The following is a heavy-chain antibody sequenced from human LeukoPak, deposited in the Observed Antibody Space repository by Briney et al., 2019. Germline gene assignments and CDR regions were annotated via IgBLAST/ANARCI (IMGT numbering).Heavy chain of an antibody. D-gene: IGHD3-10*01. CDR1: GFTFSDYY. V-gene: IGHV3-72*01. Sequence: GGSLRLSCAASGFTFSDYYMDWVRQAPGKGLEWVGRIRKKAESYTTDYAAAVKGRFTVSRDDSKNSLYLQMNSLQAGDTAVYFCARVAGVALDYWGQGTLVAVSS. CDR2: IRKKAESYTT. CDR3: ARVAGVALDY. J-gene: IGHJ4*02.